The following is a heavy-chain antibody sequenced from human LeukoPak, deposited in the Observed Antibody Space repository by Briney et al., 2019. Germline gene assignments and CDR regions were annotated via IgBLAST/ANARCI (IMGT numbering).Heavy chain of an antibody. CDR3: TRFVPYLDY. Sequence: GGSLRLSCAASGFTFSSYGMHWVRQAPGKGLEWVGFIRSKTYGKTTEYAASVKGRFTISRDDSKNIAYLQMNSLKTEDTAIYYCTRFVPYLDYWGQGTLVTVSS. CDR2: IRSKTYGKTT. CDR1: GFTFSSYG. V-gene: IGHV3-49*04. D-gene: IGHD3-16*01. J-gene: IGHJ4*02.